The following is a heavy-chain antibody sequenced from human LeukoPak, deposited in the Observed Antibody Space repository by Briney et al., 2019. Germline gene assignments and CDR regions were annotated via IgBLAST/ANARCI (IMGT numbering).Heavy chain of an antibody. Sequence: ASVKASCKVSGYRITEITIRWLRQAPGKRPERGGGFHSDYGETKYAQKLQGRVTMSEDSSTVTASIELRSLGPEGAVVYYCAAYFYDSSGYSAFLEYWDRGTLVTV. D-gene: IGHD3-22*01. CDR1: GYRITEIT. CDR3: AAYFYDSSGYSAFLEY. CDR2: FHSDYGET. J-gene: IGHJ4*02. V-gene: IGHV1-24*01.